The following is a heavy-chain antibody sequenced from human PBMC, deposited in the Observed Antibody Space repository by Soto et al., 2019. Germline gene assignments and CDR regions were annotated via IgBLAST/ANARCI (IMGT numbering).Heavy chain of an antibody. V-gene: IGHV1-69*06. CDR2: IIPIFGTA. D-gene: IGHD6-13*01. Sequence: QVQLVQSGAEVKKRGSSVKVSCKASGGTFSSYAISWVRQAPGQGLEWMGGIIPIFGTANYAQKFQGRVTITADKSTSTAYMELSSLRSEDTAVYYCASLGSSWYRVYNWFDPWGQGTLVTVSS. J-gene: IGHJ5*02. CDR3: ASLGSSWYRVYNWFDP. CDR1: GGTFSSYA.